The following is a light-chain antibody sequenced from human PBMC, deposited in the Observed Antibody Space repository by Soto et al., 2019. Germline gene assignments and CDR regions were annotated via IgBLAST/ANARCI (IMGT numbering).Light chain of an antibody. CDR3: QQFSSYPLT. J-gene: IGKJ4*01. V-gene: IGKV3-20*01. CDR1: QTVRNNY. Sequence: EFVLTHSPGTLSLSPWERATLSCRASQTVRNNYLAWYQQKPGQAPRLLIYDASSRATGIPDRFSGGGSGTDFTLTISRLEPEDFAVYYCQQFSSYPLTIGGGTKVDIK. CDR2: DAS.